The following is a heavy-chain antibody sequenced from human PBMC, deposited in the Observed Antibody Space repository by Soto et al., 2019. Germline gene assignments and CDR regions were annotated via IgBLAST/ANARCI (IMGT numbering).Heavy chain of an antibody. J-gene: IGHJ5*02. D-gene: IGHD2-2*01. CDR1: GGSISSGGYY. CDR2: IYYSGST. CDR3: ARASQPAANNNWFDP. Sequence: PSETLSLTCTVSGGSISSGGYYWSWIRQHPGKGLEWIGYIYYSGSTYYNPSLKSRVTISVDTSKNQFSLRLSSVTAADTAVYYCARASQPAANNNWFDPWGQGTLVTVS. V-gene: IGHV4-31*03.